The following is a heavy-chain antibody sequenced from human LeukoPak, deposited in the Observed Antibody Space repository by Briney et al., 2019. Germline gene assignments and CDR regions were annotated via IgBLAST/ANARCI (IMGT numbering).Heavy chain of an antibody. J-gene: IGHJ4*02. V-gene: IGHV1-46*01. Sequence: ASVKVSCKASGYTFTSYYMHWVRQAPGEGLEWMGIINPTGGSTSYAQKFQGRVTITRNTSISTAYMELSSLRSEDTAVYYCARDYYDSSGYLNFDYWGQGTLVTVSS. CDR3: ARDYYDSSGYLNFDY. D-gene: IGHD3-22*01. CDR1: GYTFTSYY. CDR2: INPTGGST.